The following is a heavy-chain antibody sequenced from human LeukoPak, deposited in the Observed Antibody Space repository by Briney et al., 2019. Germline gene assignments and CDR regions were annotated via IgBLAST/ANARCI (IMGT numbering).Heavy chain of an antibody. CDR1: GNSFTSYW. D-gene: IGHD6-13*01. V-gene: IGHV5-10-1*01. CDR3: TRHNEQQLAEFDY. CDR2: IDPSDSYP. J-gene: IGHJ4*02. Sequence: GESLRISWKGSGNSFTSYWISWVRQMPGEGPGWMGRIDPSDSYPNYSPPFQGHVTISADKSISTAYLQWSSLNGSDTAMYYCTRHNEQQLAEFDYGGQGTLVTVSS.